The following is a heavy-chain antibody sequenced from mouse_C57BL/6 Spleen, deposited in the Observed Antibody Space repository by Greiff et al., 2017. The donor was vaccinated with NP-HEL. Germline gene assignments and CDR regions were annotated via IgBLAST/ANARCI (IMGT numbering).Heavy chain of an antibody. J-gene: IGHJ3*01. V-gene: IGHV1-76*01. CDR3: ARWDFAY. CDR2: IYPGSGNT. CDR1: GYTFTDYY. D-gene: IGHD4-1*01. Sequence: VQLQQSGAELVRPGASVKLSCKASGYTFTDYYINWVKQRPGQGLEWIARIYPGSGNTYYNEKFKGKATLTAEKSSSTAYMQLSSLTSEDSAVYFCARWDFAYWGQGTLVTVSA.